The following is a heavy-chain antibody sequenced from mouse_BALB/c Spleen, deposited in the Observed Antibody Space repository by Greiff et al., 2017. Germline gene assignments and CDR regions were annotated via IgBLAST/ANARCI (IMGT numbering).Heavy chain of an antibody. CDR2: ISYDGSN. CDR3: ARGGLRLYFDY. CDR1: GYSITSGYY. V-gene: IGHV3-6*02. D-gene: IGHD1-2*01. Sequence: EESGPGLVKPSQSLSLTCSVTGYSITSGYYWNWIRQFPGNKLEWMGYISYDGSNNYNPSLKNRISITRDTSKNQFFLKLNSVTTEDTATYYCARGGLRLYFDYWGQGTTLTVSS. J-gene: IGHJ2*01.